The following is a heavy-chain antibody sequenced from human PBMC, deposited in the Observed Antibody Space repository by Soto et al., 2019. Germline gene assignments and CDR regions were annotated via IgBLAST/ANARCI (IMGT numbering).Heavy chain of an antibody. D-gene: IGHD2-15*01. CDR1: GGSFSGYY. V-gene: IGHV4-34*01. CDR2: INHSGST. J-gene: IGHJ4*02. CDR3: ASGIGYCSGGSCYMVELYY. Sequence: KQSQTLSLTCAVYGGSFSGYYWSWIRQPPGKGLEWIGEINHSGSTNYNPSLKSRVTISVDTSKNQFSLKLSSVTAADTAVYYCASGIGYCSGGSCYMVELYYWGQGTLVTVSS.